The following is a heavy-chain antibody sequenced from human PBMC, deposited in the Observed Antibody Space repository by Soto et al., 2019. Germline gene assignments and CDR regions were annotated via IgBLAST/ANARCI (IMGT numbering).Heavy chain of an antibody. CDR2: IKQDGSEK. CDR3: AREGYFDWLLFDY. D-gene: IGHD3-9*01. Sequence: GSLRLSCAASGFTFSSYWMSWVRQAPGKGLEWVANIKQDGSEKYYVDSVKGRFTISRDNAKNSLYLQMNSLGAEDTAVYYCAREGYFDWLLFDYWGQGTLVTVSS. V-gene: IGHV3-7*01. J-gene: IGHJ4*02. CDR1: GFTFSSYW.